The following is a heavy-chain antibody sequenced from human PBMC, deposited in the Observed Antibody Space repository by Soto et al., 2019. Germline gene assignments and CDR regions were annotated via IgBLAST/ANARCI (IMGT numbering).Heavy chain of an antibody. J-gene: IGHJ1*01. V-gene: IGHV3-23*01. Sequence: EVQLLESGGGLVQPGGSLRLSCTASGFTFSSYAMNWVRQAPGKGLEWVSTISGSGGGTYYADSVRGRFTISSDQSKNTLYLQMNSLRVEDTAVYYCAKVGWDTMTTVTRGFFQHWCPGSLVTISS. CDR1: GFTFSSYA. D-gene: IGHD4-17*01. CDR3: AKVGWDTMTTVTRGFFQH. CDR2: ISGSGGGT.